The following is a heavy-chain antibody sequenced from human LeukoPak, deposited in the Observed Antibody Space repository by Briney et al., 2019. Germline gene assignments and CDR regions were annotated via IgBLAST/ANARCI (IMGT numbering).Heavy chain of an antibody. V-gene: IGHV4-4*07. D-gene: IGHD6-6*01. J-gene: IGHJ5*02. CDR1: GGSISSYY. CDR2: IYTSGST. Sequence: SETLSLTCTVSGGSISSYYWSWIRQPAGKGLEGIGRIYTSGSTNYNPPLKSRVTMAVDTSKNQFSLKLSSVTAADTAVYYCARDHIGHSSSPIYWFDPWGQGTLVTVSS. CDR3: ARDHIGHSSSPIYWFDP.